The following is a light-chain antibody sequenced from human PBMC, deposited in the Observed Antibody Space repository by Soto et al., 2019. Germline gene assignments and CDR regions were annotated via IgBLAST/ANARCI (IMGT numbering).Light chain of an antibody. CDR1: SSDVGGYKF. CDR3: SSYGGSNNLV. Sequence: QSVLTQPPSASGSPGQSVTISCTGTSSDVGGYKFVSWYQQHPGKAPKLIIYEVIKRPSGVPDRFSGSKSGNTASLTVSGLQAEDEGGYYCSSYGGSNNLVFGGGTKLTVL. V-gene: IGLV2-8*01. J-gene: IGLJ2*01. CDR2: EVI.